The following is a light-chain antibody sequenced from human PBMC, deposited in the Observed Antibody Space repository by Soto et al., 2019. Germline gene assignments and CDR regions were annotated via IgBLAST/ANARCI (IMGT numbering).Light chain of an antibody. CDR2: DGF. CDR3: QQYHTSWT. CDR1: QGISRW. Sequence: DIQMTQSPSSVSASVGDRVTITCRASQGISRWLAWYQQKPGKAPNLLIHDGFSLESGVPSRFSGSGSGTEFTLTITSLQPDDFATYYCQQYHTSWTFGQGTKVDIK. J-gene: IGKJ1*01. V-gene: IGKV1-5*01.